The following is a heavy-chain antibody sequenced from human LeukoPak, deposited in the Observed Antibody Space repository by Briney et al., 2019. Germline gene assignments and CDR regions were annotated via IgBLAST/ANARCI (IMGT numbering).Heavy chain of an antibody. J-gene: IGHJ4*02. V-gene: IGHV1-18*01. Sequence: ASVKVSCKASGYTFASYGITWVRQAPGQGLEWMGWISSYSGNTYHSEKLQGRVSMTTDSSTNTADMELRSLRSDDTAVYYCARVHPWESTNYYTPDYWGQGTLVTVSS. CDR2: ISSYSGNT. CDR3: ARVHPWESTNYYTPDY. CDR1: GYTFASYG. D-gene: IGHD3-3*01.